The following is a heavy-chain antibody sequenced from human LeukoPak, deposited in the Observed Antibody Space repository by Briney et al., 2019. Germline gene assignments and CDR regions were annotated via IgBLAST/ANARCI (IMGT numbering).Heavy chain of an antibody. J-gene: IGHJ4*02. D-gene: IGHD4-23*01. V-gene: IGHV4-38-2*01. CDR2: IYHSGST. CDR3: ASDSQIRWYYS. Sequence: PSETLSLTCAVSGYSTSSGRYWGWIRQPPGKGLEWIGSIYHSGSTFYNPSLKSRVTISIDPSKNQFSLRLTSVTATDTALYYCASDSQIRWYYSWGQGYLVTVSS. CDR1: GYSTSSGRY.